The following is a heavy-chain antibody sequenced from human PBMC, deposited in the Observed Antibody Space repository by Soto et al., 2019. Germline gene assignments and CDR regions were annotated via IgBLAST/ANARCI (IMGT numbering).Heavy chain of an antibody. V-gene: IGHV5-51*01. CDR2: IYPDDSDT. CDR1: GYSFSNFL. CDR3: ASSVLVTSTMNYFDL. J-gene: IGHJ4*02. Sequence: GESLKTSCQASGYSFSNFLIAWVRQMPGEGLEWLGIIYPDDSDTRYSPSFLGQVTISADQSIKTTYLQWSSLKASDTAIYFCASSVLVTSTMNYFDLWGQGTLVTVSS. D-gene: IGHD2-8*02.